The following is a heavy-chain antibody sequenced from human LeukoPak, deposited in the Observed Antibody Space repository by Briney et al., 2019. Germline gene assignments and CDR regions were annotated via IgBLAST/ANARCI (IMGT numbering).Heavy chain of an antibody. J-gene: IGHJ3*02. CDR2: IHYSGST. CDR3: ARDVGGRIGASDI. V-gene: IGHV4-59*01. CDR1: GGSISSYY. D-gene: IGHD1-26*01. Sequence: SETLSLTCTVSGGSISSYYWSWIRRPPGEGLEWIEYIHYSGSTNYNSSFKSRITISVDTSKNQFSLKLSSVTAADTAVYYCARDVGGRIGASDIWGQGTMVTVSS.